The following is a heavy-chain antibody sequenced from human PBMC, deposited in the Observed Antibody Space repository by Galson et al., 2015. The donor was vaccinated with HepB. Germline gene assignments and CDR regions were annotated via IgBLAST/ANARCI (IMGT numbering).Heavy chain of an antibody. Sequence: SVKVSCKASGYTFYDYYMHWVRQAPGQGLEWIGWINPNSGGTNYAQKFQGRVTMTRDTSITTAYMELNSLRSDDTAVYYCARGPRDWFDPWGQGTLVTVSS. V-gene: IGHV1-2*02. CDR3: ARGPRDWFDP. CDR2: INPNSGGT. J-gene: IGHJ5*02. CDR1: GYTFYDYY.